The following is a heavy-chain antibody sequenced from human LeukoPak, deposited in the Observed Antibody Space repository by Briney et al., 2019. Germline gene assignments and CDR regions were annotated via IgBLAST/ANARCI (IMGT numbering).Heavy chain of an antibody. Sequence: GRSLRLSCSASGFTFGDHAMSWVRQAPGKGLEWVGFIRSKGYGGTTEYAASVEGRFSLSREDSKSFVYLQMSSLKTEDTAVYYCTRVRSGNDFDYWGQGTLVTVSS. CDR1: GFTFGDHA. J-gene: IGHJ4*02. V-gene: IGHV3-49*04. CDR3: TRVRSGNDFDY. CDR2: IRSKGYGGTT. D-gene: IGHD3-10*01.